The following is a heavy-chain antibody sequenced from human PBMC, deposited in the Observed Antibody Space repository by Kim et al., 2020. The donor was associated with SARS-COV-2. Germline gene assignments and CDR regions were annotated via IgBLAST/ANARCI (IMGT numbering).Heavy chain of an antibody. V-gene: IGHV5-51*01. D-gene: IGHD3-22*01. J-gene: IGHJ3*02. Sequence: FQGQVTISADKSISTAYLQWSSLKASDTAMYYCARVGDSSGYYYFPFDIWGQGTMVTVSS. CDR3: ARVGDSSGYYYFPFDI.